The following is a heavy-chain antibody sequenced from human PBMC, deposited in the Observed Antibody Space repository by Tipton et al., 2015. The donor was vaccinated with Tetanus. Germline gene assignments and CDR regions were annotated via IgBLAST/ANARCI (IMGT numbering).Heavy chain of an antibody. V-gene: IGHV3-33*01. CDR1: GFIFSSYG. CDR2: SWYDGTDK. J-gene: IGHJ4*02. D-gene: IGHD2-15*01. CDR3: AREADCSGGSCFSGDFDH. Sequence: SLRLSCAASGFIFSSYGIHWVRQAPGKGLEWVADSWYDGTDKYYADSVKGRFTISRDNSKNTLYLQMNSLRAEDTAVYYCAREADCSGGSCFSGDFDHWGQGTQVSVSS.